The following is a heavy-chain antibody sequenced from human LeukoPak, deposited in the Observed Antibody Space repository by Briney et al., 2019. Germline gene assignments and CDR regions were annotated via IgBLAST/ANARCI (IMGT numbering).Heavy chain of an antibody. D-gene: IGHD3-22*01. V-gene: IGHV1-69*13. CDR1: GGTFSIYA. Sequence: ASVKVSCKASGGTFSIYAISWVRQAPGQGLEWMGGIIPIFGTANYARKFQGRVTITADESTSTAYMELSSLRSEDTAVYYCASSPAYYYDSSGLPPWDYWGQGTLVTVSS. J-gene: IGHJ4*02. CDR2: IIPIFGTA. CDR3: ASSPAYYYDSSGLPPWDY.